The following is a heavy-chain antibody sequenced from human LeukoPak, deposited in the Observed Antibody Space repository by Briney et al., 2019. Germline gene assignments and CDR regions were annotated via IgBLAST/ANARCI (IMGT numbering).Heavy chain of an antibody. CDR3: ARADCSSSTCYLRRSWFDP. V-gene: IGHV3-7*01. Sequence: PGGSLRLSCAASGFTLSDYWMSWVRQAPGKGLEWVANINQNGREKRYVDSVRGRFTISRDDAKNSLYLEMNSLRAEDTAVYYCARADCSSSTCYLRRSWFDPWGQGTLVTVSS. J-gene: IGHJ5*02. D-gene: IGHD2-2*01. CDR2: INQNGREK. CDR1: GFTLSDYW.